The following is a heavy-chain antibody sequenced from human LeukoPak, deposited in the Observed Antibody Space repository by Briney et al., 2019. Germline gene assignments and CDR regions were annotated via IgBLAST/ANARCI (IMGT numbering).Heavy chain of an antibody. CDR2: IKQDGSEK. V-gene: IGHV3-7*03. CDR3: ARDLLGVSYGMDV. D-gene: IGHD2-15*01. CDR1: RFTFSSYS. J-gene: IGHJ6*02. Sequence: PGGSLRLSCAASRFTFSSYSMNWVRQAPGKGLEWVANIKQDGSEKYYVDSVKGRFTISRDNAKNSLYLQMNSLRAEDTAVYYCARDLLGVSYGMDVWGQGTTVTVSS.